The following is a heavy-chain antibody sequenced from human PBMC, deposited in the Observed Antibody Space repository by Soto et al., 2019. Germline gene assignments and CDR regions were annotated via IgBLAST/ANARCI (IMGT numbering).Heavy chain of an antibody. CDR3: AREFGRHTMIGPTVDC. CDR1: GFTFSDYY. D-gene: IGHD3-22*01. CDR2: ISSSRSFT. V-gene: IGHV3-11*06. Sequence: GGSLRLACAGSGFTFSDYYMSWVLQAPGKGLEWVSYISSSRSFTNYADSVKGRFTISRDNAKNSLYLQMSSLRAEDTAVYYCAREFGRHTMIGPTVDCSGQGTLVTVSS. J-gene: IGHJ4*02.